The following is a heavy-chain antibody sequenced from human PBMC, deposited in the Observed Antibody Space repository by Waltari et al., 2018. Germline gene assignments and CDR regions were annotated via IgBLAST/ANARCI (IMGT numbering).Heavy chain of an antibody. CDR3: ATDRGDYSSSSPRGWFDP. V-gene: IGHV1-24*01. J-gene: IGHJ5*02. CDR2: FDREDGET. Sequence: QVQLVQSGAEVKKPGASVKVSCKVSGYTLTELSMHWVRQAPGKGGGWRGGFDREDGETSYAQKFQGRVTMTEEKCTDTAYMELSSVRSEDTAVYYCATDRGDYSSSSPRGWFDPWGQGTLVTVSS. D-gene: IGHD6-13*01. CDR1: GYTLTELS.